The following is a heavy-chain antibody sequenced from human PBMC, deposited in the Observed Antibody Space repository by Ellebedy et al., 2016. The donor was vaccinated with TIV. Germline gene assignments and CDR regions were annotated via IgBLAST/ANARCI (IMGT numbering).Heavy chain of an antibody. V-gene: IGHV3-7*01. J-gene: IGHJ4*02. CDR1: GFTVSNYW. D-gene: IGHD6-13*01. Sequence: GGSLRLXXAASGFTVSNYWMSWVRQAPGKGLEWVANINQAGSEEYYVDSVKGRFTISRDDGKNSLFLQMNSLRAEDTALYYCARSPATGTVDYWGQGTLVTVSS. CDR3: ARSPATGTVDY. CDR2: INQAGSEE.